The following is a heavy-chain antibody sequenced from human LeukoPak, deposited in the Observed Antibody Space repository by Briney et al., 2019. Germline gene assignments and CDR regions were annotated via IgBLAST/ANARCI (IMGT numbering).Heavy chain of an antibody. CDR1: GYTFTGYY. CDR3: ARDRQWIQLWLRRFDP. J-gene: IGHJ5*02. CDR2: INPNSGGT. Sequence: ASVKVSCKASGYTFTGYYMHWVRQAPGQGLEWMGWINPNSGGTNYAQKFQGRVTMTRDTSISTAYMELSRLRSDDTAVYYCARDRQWIQLWLRRFDPWGQGTLVTVSS. V-gene: IGHV1-2*02. D-gene: IGHD5-18*01.